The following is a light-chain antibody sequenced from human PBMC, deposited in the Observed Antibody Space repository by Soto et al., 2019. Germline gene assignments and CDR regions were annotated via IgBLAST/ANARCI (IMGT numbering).Light chain of an antibody. Sequence: DIHLTQSPSFRSASVGYRVTITCSASQSISSWLAWYQQKPGKAAKILIYKASSLESGVPSRFSGSGSGKEFTLTIRRLXPDDFAPYYCQHYNSXWPFGQGTQVDIK. CDR3: QHYNSXWP. CDR2: KAS. CDR1: QSISSW. V-gene: IGKV1-5*03. J-gene: IGKJ1*01.